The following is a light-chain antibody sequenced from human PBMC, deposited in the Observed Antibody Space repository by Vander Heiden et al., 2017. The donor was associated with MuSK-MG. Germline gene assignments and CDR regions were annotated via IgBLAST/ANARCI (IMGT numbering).Light chain of an antibody. V-gene: IGKV1-39*01. J-gene: IGKJ4*01. Sequence: DIQMTHSPSSLSASVGDRVTITCRASQSIGTYLNWYHQKPGKAPKFLIYAASNLESGVPARFSGSGSGTDFTLTVSNLQPEDFATYYCQQSYSLPLTFGGGTKVEIK. CDR3: QQSYSLPLT. CDR1: QSIGTY. CDR2: AAS.